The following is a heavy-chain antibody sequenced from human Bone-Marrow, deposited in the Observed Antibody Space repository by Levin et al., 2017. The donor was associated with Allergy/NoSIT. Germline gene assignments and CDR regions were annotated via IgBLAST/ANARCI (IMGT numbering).Heavy chain of an antibody. CDR1: GGSISNYY. J-gene: IGHJ4*02. Sequence: PSETLSLTCTVSGGSISNYYWSWIRQSPEKGLEWLGYINDRGTTKSNPSLRSRVTISLDTSKNQFSLKLRSVTAADTAVYYCAGGGGHYYHTSGYQWGQGTLVTVST. CDR2: INDRGTT. CDR3: AGGGGHYYHTSGYQ. D-gene: IGHD3-22*01. V-gene: IGHV4-59*01.